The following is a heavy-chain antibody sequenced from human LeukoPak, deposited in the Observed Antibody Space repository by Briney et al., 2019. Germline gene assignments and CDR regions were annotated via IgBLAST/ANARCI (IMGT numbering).Heavy chain of an antibody. CDR1: GFTFSDHY. CDR2: IGNRVNAYTT. Sequence: GGSLRLSCAASGFTFSDHYMDWVRQAPGKGLEWVGRIGNRVNAYTTEYAASVKGRFTISRDDSKNSLYLQMNSLKTEDTAVYYCTRRRFYFDYWGQGTLVTVSS. CDR3: TRRRFYFDY. V-gene: IGHV3-72*01. J-gene: IGHJ4*02.